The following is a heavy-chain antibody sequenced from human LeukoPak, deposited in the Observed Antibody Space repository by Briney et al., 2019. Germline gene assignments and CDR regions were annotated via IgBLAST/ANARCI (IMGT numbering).Heavy chain of an antibody. J-gene: IGHJ4*02. CDR2: ISSSGSTI. D-gene: IGHD3-10*01. V-gene: IGHV3-48*03. CDR3: AREPILWFGDRSYYFDY. Sequence: QPGGSLRLSCAASGFTFSSYEMNWVRQAPGKGLEWVSYISSSGSTIYYADSVKGRFTISRDNAKNSLYLQMNSLRAEDTAVYYCAREPILWFGDRSYYFDYWGQGTLVTVSS. CDR1: GFTFSSYE.